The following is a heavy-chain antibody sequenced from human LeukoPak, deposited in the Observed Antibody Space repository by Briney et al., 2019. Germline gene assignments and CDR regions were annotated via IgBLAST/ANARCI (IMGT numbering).Heavy chain of an antibody. CDR3: ASGRQLGY. V-gene: IGHV3-7*01. Sequence: GGSLRLSCAASGFTFSSYWMSWVRQAPGQGLEGVANIKQDGSEEYYVDSVKGRFAISRDNAKNSLYLQMNSLRAEDTALYYCASGRQLGYWGQGTLVTVSS. CDR2: IKQDGSEE. CDR1: GFTFSSYW. J-gene: IGHJ4*02. D-gene: IGHD3-16*01.